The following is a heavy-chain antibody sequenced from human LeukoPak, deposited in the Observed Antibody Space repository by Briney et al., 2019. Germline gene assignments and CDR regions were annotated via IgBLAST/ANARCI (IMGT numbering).Heavy chain of an antibody. Sequence: GRSLRLSCAASGFTFSSYAMSWVRQAPGKGLEWVSAISGSGGSTYYADSVKGRFTISRDNSKNTLYLQMNSLRAEDTAVYYCAKDHRDTMTFDYWGQGTLVTVSS. V-gene: IGHV3-23*01. CDR3: AKDHRDTMTFDY. J-gene: IGHJ4*02. D-gene: IGHD3-22*01. CDR2: ISGSGGST. CDR1: GFTFSSYA.